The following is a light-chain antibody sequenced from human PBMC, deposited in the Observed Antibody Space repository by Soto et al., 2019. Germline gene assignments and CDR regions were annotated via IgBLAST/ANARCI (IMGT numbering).Light chain of an antibody. CDR3: QHYYNYALT. CDR2: DAS. J-gene: IGKJ4*01. V-gene: IGKV1-8*01. CDR1: QGIGNS. Sequence: AIRMTQSPSSFSASTGDNVTITCRASQGIGNSLAWYQQKPGKAPNLLLYDASTLQSGVPARFSGSESGSYFTLTITSLQSEDFATYYCQHYYNYALTFGGGTQVAIK.